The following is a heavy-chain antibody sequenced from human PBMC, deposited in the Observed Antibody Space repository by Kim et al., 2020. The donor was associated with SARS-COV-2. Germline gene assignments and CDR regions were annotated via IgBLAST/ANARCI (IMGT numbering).Heavy chain of an antibody. CDR3: ARELLGAFDI. Sequence: GRTYCNPTLKSRVTISVDTSKNQFSLKLSSVTAADTAVYYCARELLGAFDIWGQGTMVTVSS. V-gene: IGHV4-31*02. CDR2: GRT. J-gene: IGHJ3*02. D-gene: IGHD3-10*01.